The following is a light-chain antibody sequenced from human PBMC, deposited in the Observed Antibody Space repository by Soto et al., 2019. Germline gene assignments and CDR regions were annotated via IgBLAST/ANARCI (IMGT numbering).Light chain of an antibody. CDR1: SSDIGGYNY. CDR3: SSYTSRSTLV. Sequence: QSALTQPASVSGSPGQTITISCTGTSSDIGGYNYVSWYQQHPRTAPNLLIFEFSDRPSGVSDRFSGSRSGNTASLTISVLQDEDEANYYCSSYTSRSTLVFGGGTKLTVL. J-gene: IGLJ2*01. V-gene: IGLV2-14*01. CDR2: EFS.